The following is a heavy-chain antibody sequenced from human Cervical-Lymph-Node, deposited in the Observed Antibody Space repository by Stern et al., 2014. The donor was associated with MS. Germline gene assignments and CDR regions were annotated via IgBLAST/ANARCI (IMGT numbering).Heavy chain of an antibody. CDR3: AKDYGSGSSFFDY. J-gene: IGHJ4*02. Sequence: EVQLVESGGGLVQPGTSLRLSCAASGFTFDDHAMYWVRQAPGKGLEWVSGIGWNSGGITYSDSVRGRFTISRDNAKNSLYLQMNSLRPEDTALYYCAKDYGSGSSFFDYWGQGALVTVSS. D-gene: IGHD3-10*01. CDR1: GFTFDDHA. CDR2: IGWNSGGI. V-gene: IGHV3-9*01.